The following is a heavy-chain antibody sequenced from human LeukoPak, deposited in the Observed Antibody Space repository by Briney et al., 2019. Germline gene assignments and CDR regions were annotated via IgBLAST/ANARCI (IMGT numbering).Heavy chain of an antibody. V-gene: IGHV3-23*01. CDR2: ISGSGGST. CDR1: GFTFSSYA. J-gene: IGHJ4*02. D-gene: IGHD3-9*01. Sequence: HPGGSLRLSCAASGFTFSSYAMSWVRQAPGKGLEWVSAISGSGGSTYYADSVKGRFTISRDNSKNTLYLQMNRLRAEDTAVCYCAKAEDYDILTGWADYWGQGTLVTVSS. CDR3: AKAEDYDILTGWADY.